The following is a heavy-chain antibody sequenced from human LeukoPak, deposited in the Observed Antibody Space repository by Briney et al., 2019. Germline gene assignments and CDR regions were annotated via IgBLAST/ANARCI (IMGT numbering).Heavy chain of an antibody. CDR2: INPNSGGT. V-gene: IGHV1-2*02. CDR1: GYTFNGYY. D-gene: IGHD2-2*01. Sequence: ASVKVSCKASGYTFNGYYIHWVRHAPGQRLKWMGWINPNSGGTNYAQKFQGRVTMTRDTSISTAYMELSRLRSDDTAVYYCARGGVVPAVTSYWGQGTLVTVSS. CDR3: ARGGVVPAVTSY. J-gene: IGHJ4*02.